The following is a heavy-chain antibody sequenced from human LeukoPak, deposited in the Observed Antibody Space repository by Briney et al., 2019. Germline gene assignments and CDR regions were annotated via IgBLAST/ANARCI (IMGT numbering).Heavy chain of an antibody. CDR2: IYYSGST. D-gene: IGHD6-19*01. V-gene: IGHV4-59*01. CDR1: GGSISTYY. Sequence: SETLSLTCSVSGGSISTYYWSWIRQPPGKGLEWIGYIYYSGSTNYNPSLKSRVTVSVDTSKNQFSLNLRSVTAADTAVYYCARAGSGWSFDNWGQGTLITVSS. CDR3: ARAGSGWSFDN. J-gene: IGHJ4*02.